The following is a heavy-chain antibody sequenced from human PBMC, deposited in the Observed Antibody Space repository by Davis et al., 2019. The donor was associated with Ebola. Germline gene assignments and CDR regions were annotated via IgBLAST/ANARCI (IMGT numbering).Heavy chain of an antibody. CDR3: ASPKGLYYYDSSGYYYY. V-gene: IGHV3-33*08. D-gene: IGHD3-22*01. J-gene: IGHJ4*02. CDR1: GFTFSSYG. CDR2: IWYDGSNK. Sequence: GGSLRLSCAASGFTFSSYGMHWVRQAPGKGLEWVAVIWYDGSNKYYADSVKGRFTISRDNSKNTLYLQMNSLRAEDTAVYYCASPKGLYYYDSSGYYYYWGQGTLVTVSS.